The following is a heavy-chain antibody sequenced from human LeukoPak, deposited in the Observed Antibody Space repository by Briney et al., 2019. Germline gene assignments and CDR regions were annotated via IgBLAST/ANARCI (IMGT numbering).Heavy chain of an antibody. CDR2: IWYDGSNK. V-gene: IGHV3-30*02. J-gene: IGHJ4*02. CDR3: AKDRAAAFDY. D-gene: IGHD6-13*01. CDR1: GFTFSSYG. Sequence: PGGSLRLSCVTSGFTFSSYGMHWVRQAPGKGLEWVTFIWYDGSNKYYADSVKGRFTISRGNSKNTLFLQMNSLRPEDTAVYYCAKDRAAAFDYWGQGTLVTVSS.